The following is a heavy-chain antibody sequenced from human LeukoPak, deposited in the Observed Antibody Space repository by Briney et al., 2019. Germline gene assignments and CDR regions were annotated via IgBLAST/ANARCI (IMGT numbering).Heavy chain of an antibody. CDR1: GGSFSGYY. CDR2: INHSGST. CDR3: ARRHIVVVTAIFANFDY. V-gene: IGHV4-34*01. Sequence: SETLSLTCAVYGGSFSGYYWSWIRQPPGKGLEWIGEINHSGSTNYNPSLKSRVTISVDTSKNQFSLKLSSVTAADTAVYYCARRHIVVVTAIFANFDYWGQGTLVTVSS. D-gene: IGHD2-21*02. J-gene: IGHJ4*02.